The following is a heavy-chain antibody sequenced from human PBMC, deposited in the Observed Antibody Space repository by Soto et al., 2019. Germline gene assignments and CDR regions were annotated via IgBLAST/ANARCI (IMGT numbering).Heavy chain of an antibody. CDR3: ARAYYYDSSGYYPVDN. D-gene: IGHD3-22*01. Sequence: QVQLVQSGAEVKKPGASVKVSCKASGYTFTNFGITWVRQAPGQGLEWMGWISAYNGNTNYAQNLQGRVTMTADTATNTAYMELRSLRSDDTGVYYCARAYYYDSSGYYPVDNWGQGTLVTVSS. CDR1: GYTFTNFG. CDR2: ISAYNGNT. J-gene: IGHJ4*02. V-gene: IGHV1-18*01.